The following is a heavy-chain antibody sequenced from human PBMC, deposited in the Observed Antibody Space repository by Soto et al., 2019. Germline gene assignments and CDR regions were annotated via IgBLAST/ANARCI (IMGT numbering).Heavy chain of an antibody. CDR3: AREGNGMDV. V-gene: IGHV3-33*01. CDR1: GFTFSSYG. Sequence: QVQLVESGGGVVQPGRSLRLSCAASGFTFSSYGMHWVRQAPGKGLVWVAVIWYDGSNKYYADYVKGRFTISRDNSKNTLYLQMNSLRVEDTAVYYCAREGNGMDVWGQGTTVTVSS. CDR2: IWYDGSNK. J-gene: IGHJ6*02.